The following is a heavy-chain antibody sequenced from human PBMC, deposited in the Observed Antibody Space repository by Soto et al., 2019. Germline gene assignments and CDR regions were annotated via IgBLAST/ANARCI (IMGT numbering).Heavy chain of an antibody. CDR2: ISGGGGTT. CDR3: ARQIRPSDY. J-gene: IGHJ4*02. V-gene: IGHV3-23*01. D-gene: IGHD1-1*01. Sequence: HPGGSLRLSCAASGFTFSSYAMSWVRQAPGKGLEWVSGISGGGGTTYYADSVKGRFTISRDNSKNTLYLQMNSLRAEDTALYYCARQIRPSDYWGQGTLVTVSS. CDR1: GFTFSSYA.